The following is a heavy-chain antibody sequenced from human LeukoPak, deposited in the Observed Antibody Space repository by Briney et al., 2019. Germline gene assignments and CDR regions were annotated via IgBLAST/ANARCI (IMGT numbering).Heavy chain of an antibody. V-gene: IGHV1-18*01. CDR1: GGTFSSYA. J-gene: IGHJ3*02. Sequence: ASVKVSCKASGGTFSSYAISWVRQAPGQGLEWMGWISAYNGNTNYAQKLQGRVTMTTDTSTSTAYMGLRSLRSDDTAVYYCARDIGDCSSTSCYVDAFDIWGQGTMVTVSS. CDR3: ARDIGDCSSTSCYVDAFDI. CDR2: ISAYNGNT. D-gene: IGHD2-2*01.